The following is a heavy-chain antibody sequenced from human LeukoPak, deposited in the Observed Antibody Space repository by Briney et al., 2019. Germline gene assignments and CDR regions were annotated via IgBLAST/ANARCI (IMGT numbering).Heavy chain of an antibody. Sequence: SVKVSCKASVCTFSSYAISWVGQAPGPGLEWMGGIIPIFGTANYAQKFHARVTITADATTSTAYMELSRLRSEDTAGYYCVRAPDEILTGYYLQGFDYWGQGTLVTVSS. V-gene: IGHV1-69*13. CDR3: VRAPDEILTGYYLQGFDY. J-gene: IGHJ4*02. CDR1: VCTFSSYA. CDR2: IIPIFGTA. D-gene: IGHD3-9*01.